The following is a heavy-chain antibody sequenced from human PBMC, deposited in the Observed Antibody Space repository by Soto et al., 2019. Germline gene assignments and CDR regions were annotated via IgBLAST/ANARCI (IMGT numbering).Heavy chain of an antibody. D-gene: IGHD3-22*01. J-gene: IGHJ4*02. V-gene: IGHV3-53*04. CDR2: IYSGDST. CDR1: GFTVSSNY. Sequence: EVPLVESGGGLVQPGGSLRLSCAASGFTVSSNYMAWVRQAPGKGLEWVSLIYSGDSTYYADSVKGRFTISRHNSKNTLYLQMDSLRAEDTAVYYCARLHYYDSSGYPTRYFDYWGQGTLVTVSS. CDR3: ARLHYYDSSGYPTRYFDY.